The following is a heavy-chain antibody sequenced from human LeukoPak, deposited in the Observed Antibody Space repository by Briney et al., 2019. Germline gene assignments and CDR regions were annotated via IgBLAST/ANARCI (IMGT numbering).Heavy chain of an antibody. D-gene: IGHD3-22*01. Sequence: GESLKISCKGSGYSFTNYWIGWVRPMPGKGLEWMGIIYPGDSDTRYSPSFQGQVTISADKSISTAYLQWSSLKASDTAMYYCARPKYTSGYLLGYWGQGTLVTVSS. V-gene: IGHV5-51*01. CDR3: ARPKYTSGYLLGY. CDR1: GYSFTNYW. J-gene: IGHJ4*02. CDR2: IYPGDSDT.